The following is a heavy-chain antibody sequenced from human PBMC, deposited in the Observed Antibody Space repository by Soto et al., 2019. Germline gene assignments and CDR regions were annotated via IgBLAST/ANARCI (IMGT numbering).Heavy chain of an antibody. J-gene: IGHJ4*02. CDR2: ISSSGDII. Sequence: QVQLVESGGGLVKPGGSQRLSCAASGFTFSDYYMTWIRQAPGKGLEWVSYISSSGDIIYYADSVKGRFTISRDNAKNSLYLQMNSLRAEDTAVYYCARDLGYYDSSGYFDYWGQGTLVTVSS. D-gene: IGHD3-22*01. CDR3: ARDLGYYDSSGYFDY. V-gene: IGHV3-11*01. CDR1: GFTFSDYY.